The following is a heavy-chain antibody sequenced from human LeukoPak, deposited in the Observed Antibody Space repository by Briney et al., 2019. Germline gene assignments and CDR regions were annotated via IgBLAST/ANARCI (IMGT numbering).Heavy chain of an antibody. CDR1: GFTFSRYW. V-gene: IGHV3-7*01. D-gene: IGHD6-13*01. CDR3: ARVLAAAGPYGYGMDV. Sequence: GGSLRLSCAASGFTFSRYWMSWVRQAPGEGLEWVANIKQDGSEKYYVDSVRGRFTISRDNAKNSLYLQMNSLRAEDTAVYYCARVLAAAGPYGYGMDVWGKGTTVTVSS. J-gene: IGHJ6*04. CDR2: IKQDGSEK.